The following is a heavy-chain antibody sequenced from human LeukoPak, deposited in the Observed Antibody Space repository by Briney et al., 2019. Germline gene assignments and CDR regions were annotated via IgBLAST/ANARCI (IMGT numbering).Heavy chain of an antibody. Sequence: ASVKVSCKASGYTFTGYYIHWVRQAPGQGLEWMGWINPNSGGIDYAQKFQGRVTMTRDTSISTAYMELSRLRSDDTAAYYCARDRYGSGSYYTGALRYWGQGTLVTVSS. J-gene: IGHJ4*02. V-gene: IGHV1-2*02. CDR3: ARDRYGSGSYYTGALRY. CDR2: INPNSGGI. CDR1: GYTFTGYY. D-gene: IGHD3-10*01.